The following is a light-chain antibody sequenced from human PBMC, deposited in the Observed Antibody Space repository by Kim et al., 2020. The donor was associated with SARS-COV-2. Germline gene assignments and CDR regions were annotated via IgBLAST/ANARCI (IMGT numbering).Light chain of an antibody. CDR3: NSRDSSGNHLDVV. CDR2: GKN. V-gene: IGLV3-19*01. J-gene: IGLJ2*01. Sequence: GQTVRITCQGGSLRSYYASWYQQKPGQAPVLVIYGKNNRPSGIPDRFSGSSSGNTASLTITGAQAEDEADYYCNSRDSSGNHLDVVFGGGTQLTVL. CDR1: SLRSYY.